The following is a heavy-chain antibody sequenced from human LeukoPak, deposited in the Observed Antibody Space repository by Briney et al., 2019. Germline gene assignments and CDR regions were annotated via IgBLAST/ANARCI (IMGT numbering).Heavy chain of an antibody. J-gene: IGHJ4*02. CDR1: GFTFSSYV. D-gene: IGHD3-22*01. CDR2: ISGSGGST. Sequence: PGGSLRLSCAASGFTFSSYVMSWVRQAPGKGLEWVSAISGSGGSTFYAASVKGRFTISIDNSKSNLYLQMNSLRAEDTALYYCPKTMTPLETPTLFDYWGQGTMVTVSS. CDR3: PKTMTPLETPTLFDY. V-gene: IGHV3-23*01.